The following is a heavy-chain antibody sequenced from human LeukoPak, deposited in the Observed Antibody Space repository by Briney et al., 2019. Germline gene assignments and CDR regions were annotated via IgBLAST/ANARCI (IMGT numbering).Heavy chain of an antibody. CDR1: AGSISDRRYS. CDR2: ISYRGTT. D-gene: IGHD2-8*01. CDR3: ARQSCTNDDCDRGFLQR. Sequence: PSETLSLTCTVSAGSISDRRYSWGWIRQHPKKGLEWIGIISYRGTTYYNKSLNRRVTLSADTSRNQFSLKLTSVTAADTGIYYCARQSCTNDDCDRGFLQRWGQGTLIAVST. V-gene: IGHV4-39*01. J-gene: IGHJ1*01.